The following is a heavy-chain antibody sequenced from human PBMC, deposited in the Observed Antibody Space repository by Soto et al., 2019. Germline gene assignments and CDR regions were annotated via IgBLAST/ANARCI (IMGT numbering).Heavy chain of an antibody. CDR3: ARIGYYYDSSGPGDY. CDR1: GYTFTSSS. CDR2: ISAYNGNT. V-gene: IGHV1-18*01. Sequence: GASVKVSCKASGYTFTSSSISWVRQAPGQGLEWMGWISAYNGNTNYAQKLQGRVTMTTDTSTSTAYMELRSLRSDDTAVYYCARIGYYYDSSGPGDYWGQGTLVTVSS. J-gene: IGHJ4*02. D-gene: IGHD3-22*01.